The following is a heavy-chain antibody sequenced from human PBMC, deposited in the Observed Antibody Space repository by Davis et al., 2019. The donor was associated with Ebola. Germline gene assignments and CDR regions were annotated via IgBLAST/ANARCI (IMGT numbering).Heavy chain of an antibody. Sequence: PGGSLRLSCAASGFTFSSYEMNWVRQAPGKGLEWVSYISSSGSTIYYADSVKGRFTISRDNAKNSLYLQMNSLRAEDTAVYYCAREGIDYGSSADYYYYGMDVWGQGTTVTVSS. D-gene: IGHD3-10*01. V-gene: IGHV3-48*03. CDR1: GFTFSSYE. CDR3: AREGIDYGSSADYYYYGMDV. CDR2: ISSSGSTI. J-gene: IGHJ6*02.